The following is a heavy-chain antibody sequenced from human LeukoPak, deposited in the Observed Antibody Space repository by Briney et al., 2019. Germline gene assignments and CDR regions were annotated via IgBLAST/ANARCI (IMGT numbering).Heavy chain of an antibody. V-gene: IGHV5-51*01. CDR2: IFPDDSDT. D-gene: IGHD2-15*01. CDR3: ARQESEMTTPANRYFDL. J-gene: IGHJ4*02. CDR1: GYNFAHDW. Sequence: GESLKISCKGSGYNFAHDWIGWVRQMPGKGLEWMGIIFPDDSDTIYSPSFQGHVTISADKSINTAYLQWSDLKASDSAMYYCARQESEMTTPANRYFDLWGQGTLITVSS.